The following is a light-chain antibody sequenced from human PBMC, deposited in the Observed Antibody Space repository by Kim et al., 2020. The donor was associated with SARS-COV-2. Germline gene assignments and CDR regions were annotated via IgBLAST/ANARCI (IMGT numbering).Light chain of an antibody. CDR2: DVT. CDR1: SSDVGGYNY. CDR3: CSFIGTSTYV. V-gene: IGLV2-14*03. Sequence: QSITISCPRTSSDVGGYNYVSWYQQHPGEVPKLMIYDVTRRASGVSNRFSGSKSGNTASLTISGLQTEDEADYYCCSFIGTSTYVFGTGTKVTVL. J-gene: IGLJ1*01.